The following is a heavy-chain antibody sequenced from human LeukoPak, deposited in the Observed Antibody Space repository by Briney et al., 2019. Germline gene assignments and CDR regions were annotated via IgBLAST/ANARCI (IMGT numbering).Heavy chain of an antibody. CDR2: IYYSGST. D-gene: IGHD3-3*01. CDR1: GGSISSSSYY. J-gene: IGHJ5*02. Sequence: PSETLSLTCTVSGGSISSSSYYWGWIRQPPGKGLEWIGSIYYSGSTYYNPSLKSRVTISVDTSKNQFSLKLSSVTAADTAVYYCARGFWSGATPFDPWGQGTLVTVSS. CDR3: ARGFWSGATPFDP. V-gene: IGHV4-39*07.